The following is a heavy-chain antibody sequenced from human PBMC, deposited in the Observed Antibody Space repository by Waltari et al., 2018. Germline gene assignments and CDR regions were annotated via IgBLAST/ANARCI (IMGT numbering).Heavy chain of an antibody. CDR1: GGTFSSYA. J-gene: IGHJ4*02. D-gene: IGHD3-10*01. CDR2: IIPIFGTA. Sequence: QVQLVQSGAEVKKPGSSVKVSCKASGGTFSSYAISWVRQAPGQGLEWMGGIIPIFGTANYAQKFQGRVTITTDESTSTAYMELSSLKTEDTAVYYCTRDRTELVRGRRFDYWGQGTLVTVSS. V-gene: IGHV1-69*05. CDR3: TRDRTELVRGRRFDY.